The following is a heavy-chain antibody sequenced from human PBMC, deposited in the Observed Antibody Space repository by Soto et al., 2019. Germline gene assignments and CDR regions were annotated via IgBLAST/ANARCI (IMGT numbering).Heavy chain of an antibody. CDR1: GFTFSSYA. J-gene: IGHJ4*02. CDR3: ARVPGTARWWDF. Sequence: GGSLRLSCAASGFTFSSYAMSWVRQAPGKGLEWVSVISGSGSSTYYADSVKGRFTISRDNARNSLYLQMNSLRAEDTAVYYCARVPGTARWWDFWGQGTLVPVSS. D-gene: IGHD2-15*01. CDR2: ISGSGSST. V-gene: IGHV3-23*01.